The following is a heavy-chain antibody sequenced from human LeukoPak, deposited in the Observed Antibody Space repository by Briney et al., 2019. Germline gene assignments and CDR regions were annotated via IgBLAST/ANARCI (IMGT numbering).Heavy chain of an antibody. V-gene: IGHV3-20*04. CDR1: GFTFDDYG. D-gene: IGHD6-6*01. Sequence: GGSLRLSCAASGFTFDDYGMRWVRQAPGKGLEWVSGINWNGGSIGYADSVKGRFTISRDNAKNSLYLQMNSLRAEGTALYYCARYGQLVTSYYYYMDVWGQGTTVTVSS. CDR3: ARYGQLVTSYYYYMDV. J-gene: IGHJ6*03. CDR2: INWNGGSI.